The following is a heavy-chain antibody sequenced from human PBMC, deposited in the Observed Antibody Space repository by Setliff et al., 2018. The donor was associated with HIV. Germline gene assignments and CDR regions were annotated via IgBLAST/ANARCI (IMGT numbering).Heavy chain of an antibody. J-gene: IGHJ4*02. CDR2: IWYDGSNK. Sequence: GGSLRLSCAASGFAFSSYGMHWVRQAPGKGLEWVAVIWYDGSNKYYADSVKGRFTISRDNSKNTLYLQMNSLRAEDTAVYYCARGAVAGNPNFDYWGQGTLVTVSS. CDR1: GFAFSSYG. V-gene: IGHV3-33*08. CDR3: ARGAVAGNPNFDY. D-gene: IGHD6-19*01.